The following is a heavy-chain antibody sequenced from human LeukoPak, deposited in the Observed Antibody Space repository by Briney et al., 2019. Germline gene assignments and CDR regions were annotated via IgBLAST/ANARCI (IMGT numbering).Heavy chain of an antibody. Sequence: SETLSLTCTVPGGSISSYYWSWIRQPPGKGLEWIGYIYYSGSTNYNPSLKSRVTISVDTSKNQFSLKLSSVTAADTAVYYCARAPSVYDFWSGYYPYYFDYWGQGTLVTVSS. J-gene: IGHJ4*02. CDR1: GGSISSYY. CDR2: IYYSGST. D-gene: IGHD3-3*01. V-gene: IGHV4-59*01. CDR3: ARAPSVYDFWSGYYPYYFDY.